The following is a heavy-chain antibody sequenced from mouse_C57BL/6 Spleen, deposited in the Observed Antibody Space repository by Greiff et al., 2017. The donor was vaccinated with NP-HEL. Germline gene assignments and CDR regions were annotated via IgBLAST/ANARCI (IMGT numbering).Heavy chain of an antibody. D-gene: IGHD2-2*01. V-gene: IGHV1-64*01. J-gene: IGHJ2*01. CDR1: GYTFTSYW. CDR3: AGAGDGYDVDY. Sequence: QVQLQQPGAELVKPGASVKLSCKASGYTFTSYWMHWVKQRPGQGLEWIGMIHPNSGSTNYNEKFKSKATLTVDKSSSTAYMQLSSLTSEDSAVYYCAGAGDGYDVDYWGQGTTLTVSS. CDR2: IHPNSGST.